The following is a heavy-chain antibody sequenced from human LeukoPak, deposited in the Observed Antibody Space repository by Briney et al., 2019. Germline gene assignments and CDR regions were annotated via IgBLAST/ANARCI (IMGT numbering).Heavy chain of an antibody. CDR2: ISGNDGDT. V-gene: IGHV1-18*01. CDR1: GYPFITYG. J-gene: IGHJ4*02. CDR3: ARDVPDFWSGFDY. D-gene: IGHD3-3*01. Sequence: ASVKVSCQASGYPFITYGLSWVRPAPAQGLEWMGQISGNDGDTNYAQKFQGRVTMTTDTATSTAYMELTSLRSDDTAVYYCARDVPDFWSGFDYWGQGTLVTVSP.